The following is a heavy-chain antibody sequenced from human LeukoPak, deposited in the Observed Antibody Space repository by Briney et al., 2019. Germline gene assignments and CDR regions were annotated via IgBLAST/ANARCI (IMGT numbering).Heavy chain of an antibody. V-gene: IGHV4-59*01. J-gene: IGHJ4*02. CDR2: MYNRGST. D-gene: IGHD6-19*01. CDR1: GDSISNYY. Sequence: SETLSLTCTVSGDSISNYYWSWLRQSPGKQLEWIGYMYNRGSTIYNPSLKSRVTISTDTSKNQFSLRLTSVTAADTAVYYCARAEKAVTGTLDSWGQGTLITVSS. CDR3: ARAEKAVTGTLDS.